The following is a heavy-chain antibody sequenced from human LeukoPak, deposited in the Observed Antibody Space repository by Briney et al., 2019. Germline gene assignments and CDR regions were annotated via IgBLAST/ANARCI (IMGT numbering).Heavy chain of an antibody. D-gene: IGHD6-13*01. CDR2: INPSGGST. J-gene: IGHJ4*02. CDR3: ARSAGTGHFDY. V-gene: IGHV1-46*01. CDR1: GYTFTSYG. Sequence: GASVKVSCKASGYTFTSYGISWVRQAPGQGLEWMGIINPSGGSTSYAQKFQGGVTMTRDTSTSTVYMELSSLRSEDTAVYYCARSAGTGHFDYWGQGTLVTVSS.